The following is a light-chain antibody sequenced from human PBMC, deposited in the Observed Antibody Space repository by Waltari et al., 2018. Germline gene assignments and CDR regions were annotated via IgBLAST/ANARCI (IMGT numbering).Light chain of an antibody. CDR2: GST. CDR1: GPNIGAGSD. V-gene: IGLV1-40*01. CDR3: QSYDTSLRVV. Sequence: QSVLTRPPSVSGAPGQRVTISGTGSGPNIGAGSDVHWYQQLPRAAPKLLIYGSTSRPLGVPDRFFGSTPGTSASLAITGLQAEDEADYYCQSYDTSLRVVFGGGTKLTVL. J-gene: IGLJ3*02.